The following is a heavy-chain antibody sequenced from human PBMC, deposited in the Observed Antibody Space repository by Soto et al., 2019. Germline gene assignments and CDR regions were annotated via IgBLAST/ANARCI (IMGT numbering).Heavy chain of an antibody. V-gene: IGHV1-18*01. CDR2: LSAYNGNT. Sequence: ASVKVSCKASGYTFTSYGIRWVRQAPGQGLEWMGWLSAYNGNTNYAQKLQGRVTMTTDTSTSTAYMELRSLRSDDTAVYYCARDWGITIFGVVINGGPDYWGQGTLVTVSS. CDR3: ARDWGITIFGVVINGGPDY. J-gene: IGHJ4*02. D-gene: IGHD3-3*01. CDR1: GYTFTSYG.